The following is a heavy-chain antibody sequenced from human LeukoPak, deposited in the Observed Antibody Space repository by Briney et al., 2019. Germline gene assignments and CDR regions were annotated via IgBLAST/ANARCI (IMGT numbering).Heavy chain of an antibody. CDR1: GGSISSYY. J-gene: IGHJ3*02. V-gene: IGHV4-59*01. CDR3: ARSKSGTYYYDSSGYGNAFDI. Sequence: SETLSLTCTVSGGSISSYYWRWIRQPPGKGLEWIGYIYYSGSTNYNPSLKSRVTISVDTSKNQFSLKLSSVTAADTAVYYCARSKSGTYYYDSSGYGNAFDIWGQGTMVTVSS. CDR2: IYYSGST. D-gene: IGHD3-22*01.